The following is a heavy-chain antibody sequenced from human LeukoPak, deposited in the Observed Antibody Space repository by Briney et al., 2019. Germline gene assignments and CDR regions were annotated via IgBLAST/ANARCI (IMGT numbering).Heavy chain of an antibody. CDR2: ISGSAGST. Sequence: GGSLRLSCAASGFTFSSYAMSWVRQAPGKGLEWVSAISGSAGSTYYADSVKGRFTISRDNSKNTLYLQMNSLRAEDTAVYYCAKLMEVITVNDAFDIWGQGTMVTVSS. D-gene: IGHD3-10*01. J-gene: IGHJ3*02. CDR3: AKLMEVITVNDAFDI. CDR1: GFTFSSYA. V-gene: IGHV3-23*01.